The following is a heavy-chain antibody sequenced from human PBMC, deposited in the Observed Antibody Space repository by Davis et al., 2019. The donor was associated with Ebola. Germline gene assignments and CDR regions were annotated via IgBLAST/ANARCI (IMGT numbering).Heavy chain of an antibody. J-gene: IGHJ6*02. Sequence: HSQTLSLTCAISGDSVSGNSGAWNWIRQSPSRGLEWLGRTYYNSKWYYDYAASVKSRIIFNPDTSKNQFSLQLNSVTPEDTAVYYCARGWGRSGLDVWGQGTTVTVSS. V-gene: IGHV6-1*01. CDR3: ARGWGRSGLDV. CDR2: TYYNSKWYY. CDR1: GDSVSGNSGA. D-gene: IGHD3-16*01.